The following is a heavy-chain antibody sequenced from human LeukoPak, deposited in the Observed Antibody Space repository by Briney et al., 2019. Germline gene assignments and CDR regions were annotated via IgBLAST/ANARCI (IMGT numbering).Heavy chain of an antibody. Sequence: GRSLGLSCAASGFTFSSYGMHWVRQAPGKGLEWVAIIGYDGSKKFYADSVKGRYIISRDNSKNTLYLQMNSLRAEDSAVYYCARDLSSVGPDYWGQGTLVTVSS. CDR2: IGYDGSKK. V-gene: IGHV3-33*01. J-gene: IGHJ4*02. CDR1: GFTFSSYG. CDR3: ARDLSSVGPDY.